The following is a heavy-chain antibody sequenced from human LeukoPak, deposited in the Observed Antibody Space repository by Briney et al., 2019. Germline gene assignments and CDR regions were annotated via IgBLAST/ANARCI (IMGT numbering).Heavy chain of an antibody. CDR2: IYSGGST. V-gene: IGHV3-53*01. CDR3: AREGYYDSPFDY. CDR1: GFTVSSNY. D-gene: IGHD3-22*01. Sequence: GGSLRLSCAASGFTVSSNYMSWVRQAPGKGLEWVSVIYSGGSTYYADSVKGRFAISRDNSKNTLYLQMNSLRAEDTAVYYCAREGYYDSPFDYWGQGTLVTVSS. J-gene: IGHJ4*02.